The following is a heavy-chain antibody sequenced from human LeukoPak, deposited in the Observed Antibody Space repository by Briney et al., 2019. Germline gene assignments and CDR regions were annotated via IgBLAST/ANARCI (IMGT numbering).Heavy chain of an antibody. V-gene: IGHV1-69*06. CDR1: GGAVSSSA. CDR3: ARGVRSGYDYLSWLDP. Sequence: SVNVSCKASGGAVSSSALSWVRQAPGQGLEWIGGFLLNFNTAEYAQNFQGRLTITADRATKTFSMALSSLRSDDTAVYSCARGVRSGYDYLSWLDPWGQGTLVTVSS. J-gene: IGHJ5*02. CDR2: FLLNFNTA. D-gene: IGHD5-12*01.